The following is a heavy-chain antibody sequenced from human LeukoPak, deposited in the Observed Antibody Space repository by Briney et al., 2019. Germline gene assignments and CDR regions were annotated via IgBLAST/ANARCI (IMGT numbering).Heavy chain of an antibody. D-gene: IGHD3-10*01. V-gene: IGHV4-59*08. J-gene: IGHJ4*02. Sequence: PSETLSLTCTVSGGSISSYYWSWIRQPPGKGLEWIGYVYYSGSTNYNPSLKSRVTISVDTSKNQFSLQLTSVTAADTAVYYCARHEWFGDLADYWGQGTLVTVSS. CDR2: VYYSGST. CDR1: GGSISSYY. CDR3: ARHEWFGDLADY.